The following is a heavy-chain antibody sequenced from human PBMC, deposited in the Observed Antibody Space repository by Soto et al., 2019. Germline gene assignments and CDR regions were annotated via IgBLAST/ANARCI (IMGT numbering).Heavy chain of an antibody. CDR1: GFTFSSYS. CDR2: ISSSSSYI. Sequence: GGSLRLSCAASGFTFSSYSMNWVRQAPGKGLEWVSSISSSSSYIYYADSVKGRFTISRDNAKNSLYLKMNSLRAEDTAVYYCARDADTGSSWRKKIYYFDYWGQGTLVTVSS. CDR3: ARDADTGSSWRKKIYYFDY. J-gene: IGHJ4*02. V-gene: IGHV3-21*01. D-gene: IGHD6-13*01.